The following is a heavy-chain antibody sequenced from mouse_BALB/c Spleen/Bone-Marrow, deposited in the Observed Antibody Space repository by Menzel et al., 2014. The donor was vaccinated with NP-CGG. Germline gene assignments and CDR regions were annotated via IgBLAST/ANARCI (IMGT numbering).Heavy chain of an antibody. V-gene: IGHV14-3*02. Sequence: EVKLVESGAELVKPGASVKLSCTASGFNIKDIYMHWVKQRPEQGLEWIGRIDPANGNTKYDPKFQGKATITADTSSNTAYLQLSSLTSGDTAVYYCARYDYGWYFSVWGAGTTVTVSS. CDR2: IDPANGNT. CDR1: GFNIKDIY. J-gene: IGHJ1*01. D-gene: IGHD2-4*01. CDR3: ARYDYGWYFSV.